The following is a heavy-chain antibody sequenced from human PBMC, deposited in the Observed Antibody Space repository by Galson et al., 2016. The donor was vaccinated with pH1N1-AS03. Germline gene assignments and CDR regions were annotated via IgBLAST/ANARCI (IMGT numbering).Heavy chain of an antibody. CDR2: IYTSGNT. V-gene: IGHV4-61*09. Sequence: TLSLTCTVSGASISSGFYYWNWIRQPAGKGLEWIGDIYTSGNTNYNPSLKSRVSISADTSKNQSSLNLNSVTAADTAMYYCARLSSAVNFFDSWGQGTLVTVSS. J-gene: IGHJ4*02. CDR3: ARLSSAVNFFDS. CDR1: GASISSGFYY. D-gene: IGHD2-15*01.